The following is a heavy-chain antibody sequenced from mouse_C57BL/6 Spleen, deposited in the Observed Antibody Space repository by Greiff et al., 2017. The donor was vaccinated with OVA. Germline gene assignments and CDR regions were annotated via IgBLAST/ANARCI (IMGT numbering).Heavy chain of an antibody. D-gene: IGHD2-14*01. CDR1: GYTFTSYW. V-gene: IGHV1-52*01. J-gene: IGHJ4*01. Sequence: VQLKQSGAELVRPGSSVKLSCKASGYTFTSYWMHWVKQRPIQGLEWIGTIDPSDSETHYNQKFKDKATLSVDKSTSKAYMQLSSLTSEDSAVYYGARAYFRIGAIDYWGQGTSVTVSS. CDR2: IDPSDSET. CDR3: ARAYFRIGAIDY.